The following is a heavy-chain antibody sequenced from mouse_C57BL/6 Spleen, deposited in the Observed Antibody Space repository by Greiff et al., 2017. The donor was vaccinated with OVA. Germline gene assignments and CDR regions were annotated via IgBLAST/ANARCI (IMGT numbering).Heavy chain of an antibody. CDR2: ISGGGGNT. V-gene: IGHV5-9*01. J-gene: IGHJ1*03. CDR1: GFTFSSYT. CDR3: ARQDYGSSYRYFDV. Sequence: VKLQESGGGLVKPGGSLKLSCAASGFTFSSYTMSWVRQTPEKRLEWVATISGGGGNTYYPDSVKGRFTISRDNAKNTLYLQMSSLRSEDTALYYCARQDYGSSYRYFDVWGTGTTVTVSS. D-gene: IGHD1-1*01.